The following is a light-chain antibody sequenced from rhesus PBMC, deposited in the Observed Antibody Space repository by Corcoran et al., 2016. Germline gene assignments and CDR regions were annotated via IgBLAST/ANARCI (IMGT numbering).Light chain of an antibody. CDR2: GAS. CDR1: QSVGSS. CDR3: LQLSNWPRT. V-gene: IGKV3-24*04. J-gene: IGKJ1*01. Sequence: EIVMTQSPATLSLSPGERATLSCRASQSVGSSLAWYQQKPGQAPRRLIYGASSRATGIPHRFSGSGSGTDFTLTISSLEPEDVAVYYCLQLSNWPRTFGQGTKVEIK.